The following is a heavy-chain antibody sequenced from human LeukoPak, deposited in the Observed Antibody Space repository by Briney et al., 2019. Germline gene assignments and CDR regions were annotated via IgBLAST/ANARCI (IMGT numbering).Heavy chain of an antibody. Sequence: SETLSLTCAVYGGSFSGYYWSWIRQPPGKGLEWIGEINHSGSTNYNPSLKSRVTISVDTSENQFSLKLSSVTAADTAVYYCARSPGGFYFRIAAAGTAGPYDYWGQGTLVTVSS. CDR1: GGSFSGYY. CDR2: INHSGST. J-gene: IGHJ4*02. D-gene: IGHD6-13*01. V-gene: IGHV4-34*01. CDR3: ARSPGGFYFRIAAAGTAGPYDY.